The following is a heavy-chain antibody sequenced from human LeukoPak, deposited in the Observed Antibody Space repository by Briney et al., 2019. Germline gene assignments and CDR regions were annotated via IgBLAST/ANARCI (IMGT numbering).Heavy chain of an antibody. CDR2: ILYDGRNQ. CDR3: AKEKQGYFDY. J-gene: IGHJ4*02. Sequence: GGSLRLSCAASGFTFRTYAMHGVRQAPGKGLEWVAVILYDGRNQYYTDAVKGRFTISRDNSKNTLYRQMNSLRAEDTAVYYCAKEKQGYFDYWGQGTLVTVSS. CDR1: GFTFRTYA. V-gene: IGHV3-30*04.